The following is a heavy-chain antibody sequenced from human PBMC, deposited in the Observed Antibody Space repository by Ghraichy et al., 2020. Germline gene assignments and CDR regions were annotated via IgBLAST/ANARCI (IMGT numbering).Heavy chain of an antibody. CDR1: GYTFTSYD. CDR3: AREWPYSNLLTYYYYGMDV. J-gene: IGHJ6*02. CDR2: MNPNSGNT. D-gene: IGHD4-11*01. Sequence: ASVKVSCKASGYTFTSYDINWVRQATGQGLEWMGWMNPNSGNTGYAQKFQGRVTMTRNTSISTAYMELSSLRSEDTAVYYCAREWPYSNLLTYYYYGMDVWGQGTTVTVSS. V-gene: IGHV1-8*01.